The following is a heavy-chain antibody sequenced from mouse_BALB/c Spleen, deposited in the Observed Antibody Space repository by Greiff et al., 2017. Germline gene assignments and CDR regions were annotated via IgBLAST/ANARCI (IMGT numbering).Heavy chain of an antibody. V-gene: IGHV14-3*02. J-gene: IGHJ1*01. D-gene: IGHD4-1*01. Sequence: VQLQQSGAELVKPGASVKLSCTASGFNIKDTYMHWVKQRPEQGLEWIGRIDPANGNTKYDPKFQGKATITADTSSNTAYLQLSSLTSEDTAVYYCASGIYWYFDVWGAGTTVTVSS. CDR1: GFNIKDTY. CDR2: IDPANGNT. CDR3: ASGIYWYFDV.